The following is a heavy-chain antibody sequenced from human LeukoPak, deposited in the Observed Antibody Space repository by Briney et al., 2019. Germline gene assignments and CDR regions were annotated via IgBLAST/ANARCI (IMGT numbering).Heavy chain of an antibody. CDR1: GGSVSSGSYY. CDR3: AREGLVLGKKYFHH. V-gene: IGHV4-61*01. CDR2: TYYSGST. J-gene: IGHJ1*01. Sequence: SETLSLTCTVSGGSVSSGSYYWTWIRQPPGKGLECIGYTYYSGSTNYNPSLKSRVTISIDTSKNQFSLKLTSVTAADTAVYYCAREGLVLGKKYFHHWGQGTLVTVSS. D-gene: IGHD6-19*01.